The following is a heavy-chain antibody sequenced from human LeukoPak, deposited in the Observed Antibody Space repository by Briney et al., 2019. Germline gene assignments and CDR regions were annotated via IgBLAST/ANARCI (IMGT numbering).Heavy chain of an antibody. D-gene: IGHD1-26*01. Sequence: PGGSLRLSRAASGFTVSSNYMSWVRQAPGKGLEWVSVIYSGGSTYYADSVKGRFTISRDNSKNTLYLQMNSLRAEDTAVYYCARDGRERARPTQFDYWGQGTLVTVSS. CDR1: GFTVSSNY. CDR2: IYSGGST. CDR3: ARDGRERARPTQFDY. V-gene: IGHV3-66*01. J-gene: IGHJ4*02.